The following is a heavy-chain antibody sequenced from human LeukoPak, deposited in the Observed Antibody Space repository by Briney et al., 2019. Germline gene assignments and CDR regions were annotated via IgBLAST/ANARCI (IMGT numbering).Heavy chain of an antibody. CDR3: ATAYQLLDLFDF. CDR2: ISGSGGDT. J-gene: IGHJ4*02. V-gene: IGHV3-23*01. D-gene: IGHD2-2*01. CDR1: GLVFSSYA. Sequence: PGGSLRLSCAASGLVFSSYAMSWVRQAPGKGLEWVSAISGSGGDTYYADSVKGRFTMSRDNFKNTLYLQMNSLRGEDTAVYYCATAYQLLDLFDFWGQGTLVTVSS.